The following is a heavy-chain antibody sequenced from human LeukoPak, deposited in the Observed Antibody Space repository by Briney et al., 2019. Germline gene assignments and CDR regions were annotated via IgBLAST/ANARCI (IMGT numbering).Heavy chain of an antibody. CDR1: GFTFSSYW. CDR3: TRPSYYDSRGYSTNGFDI. V-gene: IGHV3-7*03. D-gene: IGHD3-22*01. Sequence: PGGSLRLSCAASGFTFSSYWMNWARQAPGKGLEWVASINHNGNVNYYVDSVKGRFTISRDNAKNSLYLQMYSLKTEDTAVYFCTRPSYYDSRGYSTNGFDIWGQGTMVTVSS. J-gene: IGHJ3*02. CDR2: INHNGNVN.